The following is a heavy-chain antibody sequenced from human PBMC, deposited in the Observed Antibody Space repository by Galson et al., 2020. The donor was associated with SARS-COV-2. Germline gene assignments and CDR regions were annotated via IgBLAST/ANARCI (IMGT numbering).Heavy chain of an antibody. V-gene: IGHV3-30*18. CDR3: AKDFHYNWNYVAYGMDV. Sequence: TGGSLRLSCAASGFTFSSYGMYWVRQAPGKGLEWVAVISYDGSNKYYADSVKGRFTISRDNSKNTLYLQMNSLRAEDTAVYYCAKDFHYNWNYVAYGMDVWGQGTTVTVSS. D-gene: IGHD1-7*01. J-gene: IGHJ6*02. CDR2: ISYDGSNK. CDR1: GFTFSSYG.